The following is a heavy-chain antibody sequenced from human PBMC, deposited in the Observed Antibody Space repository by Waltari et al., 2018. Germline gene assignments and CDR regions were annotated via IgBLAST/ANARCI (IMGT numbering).Heavy chain of an antibody. CDR1: GFTFSNAW. D-gene: IGHD5-12*01. CDR2: MKSKTDGGTT. J-gene: IGHJ3*02. CDR3: TTYWGGYDSDDAFDI. Sequence: EVQLVESGGGLVKPGGSLRLSCAASGFTFSNAWMSWVRQAPGKGLEWVGRMKSKTDGGTTDYAAPVKGRFTISRDDSKNTLYLQMNSLKTEDTAVYYCTTYWGGYDSDDAFDIWGQGTMVTVSS. V-gene: IGHV3-15*01.